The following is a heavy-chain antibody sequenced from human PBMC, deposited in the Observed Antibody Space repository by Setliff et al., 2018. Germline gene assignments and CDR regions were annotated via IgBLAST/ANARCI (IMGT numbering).Heavy chain of an antibody. Sequence: PSETLSLTCAVYGGSFSGYYWSWIRKPPGKGLEWIGEINHSGSTNYNPSLKSRVTISVDTSKNQFSLKLSSGTAADTAVYYCARTPDGFLGDGYNLNTLGYFDSWGQGTLVTVSS. D-gene: IGHD3-3*01. J-gene: IGHJ4*02. CDR2: INHSGST. CDR3: ARTPDGFLGDGYNLNTLGYFDS. CDR1: GGSFSGYY. V-gene: IGHV4-34*01.